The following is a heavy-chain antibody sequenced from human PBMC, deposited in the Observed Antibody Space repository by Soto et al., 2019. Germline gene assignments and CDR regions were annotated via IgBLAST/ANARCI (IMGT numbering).Heavy chain of an antibody. J-gene: IGHJ6*02. V-gene: IGHV3-30-3*01. CDR3: AREDDYNYRYFNYGVDV. CDR2: ISFDGDKQ. Sequence: QAQLVESGGGVVQPGRSLRLSCAASGFTFKIYAFHWVRQAPGKGLEWVAVISFDGDKQFYADSVKGRFTISRDNLKNTLFLQMDNLRVEDAGLYFCAREDDYNYRYFNYGVDVWGQGTTVTVSS. CDR1: GFTFKIYA. D-gene: IGHD5-12*01.